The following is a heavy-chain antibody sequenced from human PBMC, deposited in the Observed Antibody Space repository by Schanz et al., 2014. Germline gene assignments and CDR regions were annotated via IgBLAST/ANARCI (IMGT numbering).Heavy chain of an antibody. CDR2: ISNDGSIK. Sequence: GQLLESGGGLVQPGGSLRLSCAASGFTFSSYAMSWVRQAPGKGLEWVALISNDGSIKYYADSVEGRFTISRDNSRNTLYLQMNSLRTEDTAVYYCARSAGRDFWSGYYTRFDYWGQGTLVTVSS. J-gene: IGHJ4*02. V-gene: IGHV3-30-3*01. CDR1: GFTFSSYA. CDR3: ARSAGRDFWSGYYTRFDY. D-gene: IGHD3-3*01.